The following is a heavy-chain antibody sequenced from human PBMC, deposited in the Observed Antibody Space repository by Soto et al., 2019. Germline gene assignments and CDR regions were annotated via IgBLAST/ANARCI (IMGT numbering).Heavy chain of an antibody. Sequence: GGSLRLSCAASGFTFSSYAMSWVRQAPGKGLEWVSAISGSGGSTYYADSVKGRFTISRDNSKNTLYLQMNSLRAEDTAVYYCAKVRPIYYYDSSEYGMDVWGQGTTVTVSS. CDR3: AKVRPIYYYDSSEYGMDV. D-gene: IGHD3-22*01. CDR1: GFTFSSYA. J-gene: IGHJ6*02. CDR2: ISGSGGST. V-gene: IGHV3-23*01.